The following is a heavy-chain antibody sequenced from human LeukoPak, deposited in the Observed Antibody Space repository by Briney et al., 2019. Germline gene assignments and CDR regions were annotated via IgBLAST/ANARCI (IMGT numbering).Heavy chain of an antibody. CDR1: GFTFSSYG. CDR3: ARDPRIAAAGNPFFDY. D-gene: IGHD6-13*01. Sequence: TGGSLRLSCAASGFTFSSYGMHWVRQAPGKGLEWVAVIWYDGSNKYYADSVKGRFTISRDNSKNTLYLQINSLRAEDTAVYYCARDPRIAAAGNPFFDYWGQGTLVTVSS. V-gene: IGHV3-33*01. J-gene: IGHJ4*02. CDR2: IWYDGSNK.